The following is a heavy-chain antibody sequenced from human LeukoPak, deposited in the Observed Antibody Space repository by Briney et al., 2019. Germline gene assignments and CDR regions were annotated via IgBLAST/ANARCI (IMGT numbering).Heavy chain of an antibody. CDR1: GDSVSNKPVT. CDR2: TYYRSKWWI. CDR3: SREYRCSPARRSLDY. D-gene: IGHD2-15*01. Sequence: RTIPLTCVITGDSVSNKPVTWIWIRQSPSRSLEWLGETYYRSKWWIAYATSVEGRISISQDTAINQFSQQVNSVTPEITAIYYCSREYRCSPARRSLDYWAKGIRVTVSS. J-gene: IGHJ4*02. V-gene: IGHV6-1*01.